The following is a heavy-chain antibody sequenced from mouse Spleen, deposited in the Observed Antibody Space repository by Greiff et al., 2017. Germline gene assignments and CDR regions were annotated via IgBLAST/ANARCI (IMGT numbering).Heavy chain of an antibody. CDR3: ARNWDYGSSYGFAY. V-gene: IGHV2-2*01. CDR2: IWSGGST. Sequence: QVQLQQSGPGLVQPSQSLSITCTVSGFSLTSYGVHWVRQSPGKGLEWLGVIWSGGSTDYNAAFISRLSISKDNSKSQVFFKMNSLQADDTAIYYCARNWDYGSSYGFAYWGQGTLVTVSA. J-gene: IGHJ3*01. D-gene: IGHD1-1*01. CDR1: GFSLTSYG.